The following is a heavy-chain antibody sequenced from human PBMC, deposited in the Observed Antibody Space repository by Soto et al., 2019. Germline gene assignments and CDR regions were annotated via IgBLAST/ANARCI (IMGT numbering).Heavy chain of an antibody. Sequence: ASVKVSCKASGFPFTGYYIHWLRQAPGQGLEWMGWINAHSGGTEYAQKFQGRVTLTRDTSIATAYLTLTSLTSDDTALYYCAKDLTRQLAYWLDPWGQGTQVTVSS. CDR3: AKDLTRQLAYWLDP. CDR2: INAHSGGT. CDR1: GFPFTGYY. D-gene: IGHD6-6*01. V-gene: IGHV1-2*02. J-gene: IGHJ5*02.